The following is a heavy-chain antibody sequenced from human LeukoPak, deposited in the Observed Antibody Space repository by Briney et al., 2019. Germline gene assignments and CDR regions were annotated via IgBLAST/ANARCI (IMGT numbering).Heavy chain of an antibody. CDR3: ARVGRDCSSINCYWEDRFEP. CDR2: IIGSTGNT. Sequence: ASVKVSCKASGYTFTSYGINWVREAPGQGPEWLGWIIGSTGNTHYAQNVQGRVTMTTDTATSTAYMELRSLGSDDTALYYCARVGRDCSSINCYWEDRFEPWGQGTLVIVSS. J-gene: IGHJ5*02. D-gene: IGHD2-2*01. CDR1: GYTFTSYG. V-gene: IGHV1-18*01.